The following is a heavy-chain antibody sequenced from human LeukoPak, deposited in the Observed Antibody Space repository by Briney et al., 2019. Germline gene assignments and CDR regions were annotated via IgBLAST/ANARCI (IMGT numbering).Heavy chain of an antibody. CDR2: ISSSSSYI. J-gene: IGHJ3*02. CDR1: GFTFSSYS. Sequence: GGSLRLSCAASGFTFSSYSMNWVRQAPGKGLEWVSSISSSSSYIYYADSVKGRFTISRDNAKNSLYLQMNSLRAEDTAVYYCARGSGGRMRAFDIWGQGTMVTVSS. V-gene: IGHV3-21*01. CDR3: ARGSGGRMRAFDI. D-gene: IGHD3-3*01.